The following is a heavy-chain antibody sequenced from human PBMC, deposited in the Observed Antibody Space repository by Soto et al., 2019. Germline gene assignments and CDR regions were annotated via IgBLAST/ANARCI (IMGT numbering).Heavy chain of an antibody. D-gene: IGHD3-10*01. J-gene: IGHJ4*02. CDR2: ISVGGGGT. CDR3: AKNYIMTNYFDY. CDR1: GSPFSGSA. V-gene: IGHV3-23*01. Sequence: GGSLSLSCAASGSPFSGSAMHWVRQAPGKGLEWVSSISVGGGGTFYADSVKGRFTISRDNSKNTLFLQMNSLRAEDTAIYYCAKNYIMTNYFDYWGQGTLVTVSS.